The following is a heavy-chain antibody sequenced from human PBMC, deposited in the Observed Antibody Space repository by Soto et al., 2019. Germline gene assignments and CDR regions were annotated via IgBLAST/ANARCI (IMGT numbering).Heavy chain of an antibody. CDR2: IHHTGTA. CDR1: GDSITDYY. J-gene: IGHJ4*02. D-gene: IGHD5-12*01. CDR3: ARYSVATIRFFDY. Sequence: SETLSLTCTVSGDSITDYYWSWIRESPGKGLEWIAYIHHTGTANYNPSLKSRVAISVDTSKSQFSLRLSSVTAADTAVYFCARYSVATIRFFDYWGQGTLVTVSS. V-gene: IGHV4-59*01.